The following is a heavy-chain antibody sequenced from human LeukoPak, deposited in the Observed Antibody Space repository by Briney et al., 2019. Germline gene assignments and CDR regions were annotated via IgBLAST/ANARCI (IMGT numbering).Heavy chain of an antibody. CDR3: AREKYGYYLAAFDI. Sequence: SQTLSLTCAVSGGSISSGGYSWSWIRQPPGKGLEWIGYIYHSGSTYYNPSLKSRVTISVDRSKNQFSLKLSSVTAADTAVYYCAREKYGYYLAAFDIWGQGTMVTVSS. J-gene: IGHJ3*02. D-gene: IGHD3-22*01. CDR2: IYHSGST. V-gene: IGHV4-30-2*01. CDR1: GGSISSGGYS.